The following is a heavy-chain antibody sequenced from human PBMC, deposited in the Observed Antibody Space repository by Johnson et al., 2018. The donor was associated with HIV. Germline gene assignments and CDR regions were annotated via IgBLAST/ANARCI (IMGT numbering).Heavy chain of an antibody. CDR3: ARDHLSSRGAFDI. V-gene: IGHV3-23*04. CDR2: ISCSGGST. J-gene: IGHJ3*02. CDR1: GFIFDHYA. D-gene: IGHD6-13*01. Sequence: VQLVESGGGVERPGGSLRLSCVGSGFIFDHYAMSWVRQAPGKGLEWVSAISCSGGSTYYADSVKGRFTISRDNSKNTLYLQMNSLRAEDTAVYYCARDHLSSRGAFDIWGQGTMVTVSS.